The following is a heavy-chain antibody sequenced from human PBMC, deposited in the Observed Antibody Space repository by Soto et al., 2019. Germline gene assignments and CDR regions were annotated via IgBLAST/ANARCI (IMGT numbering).Heavy chain of an antibody. Sequence: ASVKVSCKASGYTFTSYYMHWVRQPPGQGLEWMGIINPSGGSTSYAQKFQGRVTMTRDTSTSTVYMELSSLRSEDTAVYYCASGYSYGLTYYYYGMDVWGQGTTVTVSS. CDR1: GYTFTSYY. V-gene: IGHV1-46*01. J-gene: IGHJ6*02. CDR3: ASGYSYGLTYYYYGMDV. D-gene: IGHD5-18*01. CDR2: INPSGGST.